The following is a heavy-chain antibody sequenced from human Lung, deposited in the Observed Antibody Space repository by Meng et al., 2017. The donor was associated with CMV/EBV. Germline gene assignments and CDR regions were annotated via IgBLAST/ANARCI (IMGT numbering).Heavy chain of an antibody. CDR1: GYTFTSYD. D-gene: IGHD1-26*01. J-gene: IGHJ4*02. CDR3: ARGNIVGATLDY. CDR2: MNPNSGNT. Sequence: SVXVSXXASGYTFTSYDINWVRQATGQGLEWMGWMNPNSGNTGYAQKFQGRVTMTRNTSISTAYMELSSLRSEDTAVYYCARGNIVGATLDYWGQGTLVTFSS. V-gene: IGHV1-8*01.